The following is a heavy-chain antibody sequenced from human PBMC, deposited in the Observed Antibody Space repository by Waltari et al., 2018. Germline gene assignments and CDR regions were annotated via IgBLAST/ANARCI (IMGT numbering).Heavy chain of an antibody. D-gene: IGHD2-2*01. J-gene: IGHJ4*02. CDR3: TSPLNSATAVYDY. Sequence: EVQLVESGGDLVQTGRSVRLCCTVAGATCGEYARSGFRPAPGKGLDWVSFFRSNLHIGTTAYAASVKGRFTISRADSKSIAYLQMNILKTEDTAVYSCTSPLNSATAVYDYWGQGTQVTVSS. V-gene: IGHV3-49*03. CDR1: GATCGEYA. CDR2: FRSNLHIGTT.